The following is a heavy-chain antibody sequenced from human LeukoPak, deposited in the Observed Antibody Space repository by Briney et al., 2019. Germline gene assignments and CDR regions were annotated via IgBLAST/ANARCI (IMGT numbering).Heavy chain of an antibody. V-gene: IGHV1-46*01. D-gene: IGHD1-26*01. CDR1: GYTFTSYY. CDR3: VRDRGVGATSAAYGMDV. CDR2: INPSGGST. J-gene: IGHJ6*02. Sequence: ASVKVSFKASGYTFTSYYMHWVRQAPGQGLEWMGIINPSGGSTSYAQKFQGRVTMTRDTSTSTVYMELSSLRSEDTAVYYCVRDRGVGATSAAYGMDVWGQGTTVTVSS.